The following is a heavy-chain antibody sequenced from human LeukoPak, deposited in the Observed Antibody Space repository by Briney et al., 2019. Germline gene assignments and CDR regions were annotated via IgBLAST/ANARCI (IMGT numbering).Heavy chain of an antibody. CDR1: GYSISSGYY. CDR3: ARLGYRYYMDV. D-gene: IGHD6-13*01. CDR2: IYYSGST. Sequence: PSETLSLTCTVSGYSISSGYYWGWIRQPPGKGLEWIGSIYYSGSTYYNPSLKSRVTISVDTSKNQFSLKLSSVTAADTAVYYCARLGYRYYMDVWGKGTTVTISS. V-gene: IGHV4-38-2*02. J-gene: IGHJ6*03.